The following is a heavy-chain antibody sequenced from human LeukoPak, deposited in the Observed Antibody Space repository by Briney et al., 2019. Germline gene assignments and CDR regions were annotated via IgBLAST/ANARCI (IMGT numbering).Heavy chain of an antibody. CDR1: GFTFSHYS. J-gene: IGHJ3*02. D-gene: IGHD6-19*01. Sequence: GGSLRLSSAASGFTFSHYSLNWVRQAPGKGLEWVSSISSSSSYIYYADSVKGRFTISRDNAKNSLYLQMNSLRAEDTAVYYCARDVGGGWDAFDIWGQGTMVTVSS. CDR3: ARDVGGGWDAFDI. CDR2: ISSSSSYI. V-gene: IGHV3-21*01.